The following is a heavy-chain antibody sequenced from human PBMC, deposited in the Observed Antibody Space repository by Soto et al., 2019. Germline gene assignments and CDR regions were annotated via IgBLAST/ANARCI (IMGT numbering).Heavy chain of an antibody. CDR3: ARGRYSYGYGYYYYGMDV. V-gene: IGHV1-8*01. CDR1: GYTFTSYD. Sequence: ASVKVSCKASGYTFTSYDINWVRQATGQGLEWMGWMNPNSGNTGYAQKFQGRVTMTRNTSIGTAYMELSSLRSEDTAVYYCARGRYSYGYGYYYYGMDVWGQGTTVTVSS. D-gene: IGHD5-18*01. J-gene: IGHJ6*02. CDR2: MNPNSGNT.